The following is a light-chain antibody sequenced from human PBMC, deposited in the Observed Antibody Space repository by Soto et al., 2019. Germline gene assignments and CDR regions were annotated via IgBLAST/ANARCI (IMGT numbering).Light chain of an antibody. J-gene: IGKJ1*01. CDR1: QSVSSY. Sequence: EIVLTQSPATLSLSPGERATLSCRASQSVSSYLAWYQQKPGQAPRLLIYDASNRATGIPARFSGSGSGTDFNLTISSLEPEYFAVYYCQQRSNWPPTFGQGTKVEIK. V-gene: IGKV3-11*01. CDR3: QQRSNWPPT. CDR2: DAS.